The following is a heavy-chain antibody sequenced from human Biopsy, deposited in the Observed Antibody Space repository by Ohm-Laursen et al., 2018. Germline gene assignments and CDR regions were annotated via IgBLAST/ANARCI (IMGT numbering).Heavy chain of an antibody. Sequence: ASVKVSCKASGYTFTSYEINSARQATGHGLEWMGWMNPDSGNTGYAQNFQGRVTMTRNTSISTAYMELSCLKSEDTAVYFCARAVPPLFYYGSGSSNWFDPWGQGTLVTVSS. D-gene: IGHD3-10*01. V-gene: IGHV1-8*01. CDR2: MNPDSGNT. CDR1: GYTFTSYE. CDR3: ARAVPPLFYYGSGSSNWFDP. J-gene: IGHJ5*02.